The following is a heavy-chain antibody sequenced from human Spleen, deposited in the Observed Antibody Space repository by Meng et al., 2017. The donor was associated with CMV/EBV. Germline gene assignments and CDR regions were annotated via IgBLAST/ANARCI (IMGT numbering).Heavy chain of an antibody. V-gene: IGHV1-2*02. CDR2: ITPNSGGT. D-gene: IGHD3/OR15-3a*01. J-gene: IGHJ4*01. CDR1: GYTFSVYY. Sequence: ASVKVSCKASGYTFSVYYIHWVRQAPGQGLEWIGWITPNSGGTNYAQKFQGRVTMTRDTSISTAYMELSRLKASDTAMYYCASAVNFGGTFDYWGHGTRVTVSS. CDR3: ASAVNFGGTFDY.